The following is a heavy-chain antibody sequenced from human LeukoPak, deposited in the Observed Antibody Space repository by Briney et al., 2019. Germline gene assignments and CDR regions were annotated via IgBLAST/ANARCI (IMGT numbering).Heavy chain of an antibody. CDR1: GGSISSGGYY. V-gene: IGHV4-31*03. D-gene: IGHD3-22*01. Sequence: PSETLSLTCTVSGGSISSGGYYWSWIRQHPGKGLEWIGYIYYSGSTYYNPSLKSRVTISVDTSKNQFSLKLSSVTAADTAVYYCARASYYYDSSGYYFNWFDPWGQETLVTVSS. J-gene: IGHJ5*02. CDR2: IYYSGST. CDR3: ARASYYYDSSGYYFNWFDP.